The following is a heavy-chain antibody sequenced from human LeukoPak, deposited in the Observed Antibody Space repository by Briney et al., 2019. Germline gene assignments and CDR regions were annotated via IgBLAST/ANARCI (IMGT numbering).Heavy chain of an antibody. D-gene: IGHD3-16*01. CDR3: AREGVMAPYYFDY. J-gene: IGHJ4*02. Sequence: GGSLRLSCAASGFTFSSFEMNWVRQAPGKGLEWVSYISSSRSTMYYADSVKGRFTISRDNAKDSLYLQMNSLRVEDTAVYYCAREGVMAPYYFDYWGQGTLVTVSS. V-gene: IGHV3-48*03. CDR1: GFTFSSFE. CDR2: ISSSRSTM.